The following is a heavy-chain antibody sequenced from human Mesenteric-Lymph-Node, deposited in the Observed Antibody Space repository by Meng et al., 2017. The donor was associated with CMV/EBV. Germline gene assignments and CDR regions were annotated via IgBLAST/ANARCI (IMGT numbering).Heavy chain of an antibody. CDR2: IYPGDSDI. CDR1: GYRFTSYW. Sequence: GESLKISCQGSGYRFTSYWIGWVRQMPGKGLEWMGIIYPGDSDIRYSPSFQGQVTFSADKSISTAYLQWSSLKASDTAMYFCARSYCSSTSCYNDVFDIRGQGTMVTVSS. CDR3: ARSYCSSTSCYNDVFDI. V-gene: IGHV5-51*01. J-gene: IGHJ3*02. D-gene: IGHD2-2*01.